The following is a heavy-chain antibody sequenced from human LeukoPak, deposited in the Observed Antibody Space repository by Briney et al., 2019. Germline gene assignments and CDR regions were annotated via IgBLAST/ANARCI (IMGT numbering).Heavy chain of an antibody. CDR2: INPNSGGT. CDR3: ARVVVGATTPEVAFDI. Sequence: ASVKDSCKASGYTFTGYYMHWVRQAPGQGLEWMGWINPNSGGTNYAQKFQGRVTMTRDTSISTAYMELSRLRSDDTAVYYCARVVVGATTPEVAFDIWGQGTMVTVSS. J-gene: IGHJ3*02. D-gene: IGHD1-26*01. CDR1: GYTFTGYY. V-gene: IGHV1-2*02.